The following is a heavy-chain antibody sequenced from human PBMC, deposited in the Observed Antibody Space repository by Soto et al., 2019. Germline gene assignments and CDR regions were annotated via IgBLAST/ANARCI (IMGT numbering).Heavy chain of an antibody. CDR3: VRGIVVYPFDY. CDR1: GFTFSSYA. Sequence: GGSLRLSCAASGFTFSSYAMHWVRQAPGKGLEWVAVISYDGSNKYYADSVKGRFTISRDNSKNTLYLQMNSLRAEDTAVYYCVRGIVVYPFDYWGQGTLVTVYS. J-gene: IGHJ4*02. CDR2: ISYDGSNK. D-gene: IGHD3-22*01. V-gene: IGHV3-30-3*01.